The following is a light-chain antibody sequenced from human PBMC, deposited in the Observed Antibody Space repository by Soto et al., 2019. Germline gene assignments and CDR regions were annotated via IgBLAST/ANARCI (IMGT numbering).Light chain of an antibody. CDR2: AAS. CDR3: QQLSGYPLT. V-gene: IGKV1-9*01. J-gene: IGKJ4*01. Sequence: DIQMTQSPSSLSASVGDRVTITCRASQGVSSYLAWYQQKPGKAPKLLIYAASTLQSGVPSRFSGSGSETDFTLTINSLQPEDFATYYCQQLSGYPLTFGGGTKVDIK. CDR1: QGVSSY.